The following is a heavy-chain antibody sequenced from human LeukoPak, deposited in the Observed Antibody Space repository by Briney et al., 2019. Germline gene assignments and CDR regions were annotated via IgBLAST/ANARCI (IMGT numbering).Heavy chain of an antibody. D-gene: IGHD3-16*02. V-gene: IGHV4-30-4*08. Sequence: TLSLTCTVSGGSMSSGDYYWSWIRQPPGKGLEWIGYIYYSGSTDYNPSLKSRFTISVDTSKNQFSLKLSSVTASDTAVYYCASYMITFGGVIADAFDIWGQGTMVTVSS. CDR1: GGSMSSGDYY. CDR3: ASYMITFGGVIADAFDI. J-gene: IGHJ3*02. CDR2: IYYSGST.